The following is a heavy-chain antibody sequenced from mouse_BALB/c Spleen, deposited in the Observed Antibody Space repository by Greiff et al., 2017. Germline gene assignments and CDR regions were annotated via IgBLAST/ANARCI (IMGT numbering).Heavy chain of an antibody. CDR3: AIPYGNYAMDY. V-gene: IGHV1-69*02. Sequence: QVQLKQPGAELVKPGASVKLSCKASGYTFTSYWMHWVKQRPGQGLEWIGEIDPSDSYTNYNQKFKGKATLTVDKSSSTAYMQLSSLTSEDSAVYYCAIPYGNYAMDYWGQGTSVTVSS. CDR1: GYTFTSYW. CDR2: IDPSDSYT. D-gene: IGHD2-1*01. J-gene: IGHJ4*01.